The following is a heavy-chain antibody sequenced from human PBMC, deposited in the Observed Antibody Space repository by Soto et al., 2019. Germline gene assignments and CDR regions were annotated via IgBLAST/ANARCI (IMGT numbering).Heavy chain of an antibody. V-gene: IGHV4-59*01. CDR1: GGSISSYY. CDR3: ARTDSGSYGDHFDY. CDR2: IYYSGST. D-gene: IGHD1-26*01. Sequence: QVQLQESGPGLVKPSETLSLTCPVSGGSISSYYWRWIRQPPGKGLEWIGYIYYSGSTNYNPSLKRRVTISVDTSKNQFSLKLSSVTAADTAVYDCARTDSGSYGDHFDYWVQGTLVTVSS. J-gene: IGHJ4*02.